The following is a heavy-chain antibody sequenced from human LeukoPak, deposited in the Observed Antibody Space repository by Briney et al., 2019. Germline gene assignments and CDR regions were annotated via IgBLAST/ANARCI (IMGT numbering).Heavy chain of an antibody. J-gene: IGHJ5*02. V-gene: IGHV4-61*02. CDR2: IYSNGST. CDR3: ARSHDFWSGSDNWFDP. Sequence: SETLSLTCTVSGGSISSGFYYWSWLRQPAGEGREWIGRIYSNGSTNYSPFLKRRVTISIDTSKNQFSLKLSSVTAADRAVYYCARSHDFWSGSDNWFDPCGQGTLVTVSS. D-gene: IGHD3-3*01. CDR1: GGSISSGFYY.